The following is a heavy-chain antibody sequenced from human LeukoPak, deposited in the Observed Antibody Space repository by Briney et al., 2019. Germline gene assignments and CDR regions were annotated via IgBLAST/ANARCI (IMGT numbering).Heavy chain of an antibody. Sequence: GESLRLSCAASGFTVSSNYMSWVRQAPGKGLEWVANIKEDGSVKNYVDSVKGRFTISRDNAKNSVYLQMNSLRAEDTAVYYCASLSGPWGQGTLVTVSS. CDR1: GFTVSSNY. CDR2: IKEDGSVK. D-gene: IGHD3-16*01. V-gene: IGHV3-7*01. CDR3: ASLSGP. J-gene: IGHJ4*02.